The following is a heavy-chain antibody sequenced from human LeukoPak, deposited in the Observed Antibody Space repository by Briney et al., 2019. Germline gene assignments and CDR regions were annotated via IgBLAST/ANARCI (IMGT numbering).Heavy chain of an antibody. D-gene: IGHD3-16*01. CDR2: INPNSGDT. V-gene: IGHV1-2*02. CDR1: GYTFTGYH. Sequence: ASVKVSCKASGYTFTGYHMHWVRQAPGQGLEWMGWINPNSGDTKYAQKFLGRVTMTRDTSISTAYMELSRLRSDDTAVYYCATQRGSYLWGTDFDYWGQGTLVTVSS. J-gene: IGHJ4*02. CDR3: ATQRGSYLWGTDFDY.